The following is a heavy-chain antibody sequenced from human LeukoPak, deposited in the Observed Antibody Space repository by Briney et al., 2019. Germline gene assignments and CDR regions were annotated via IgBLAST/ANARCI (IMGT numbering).Heavy chain of an antibody. J-gene: IGHJ4*02. Sequence: PGGSLRLSCAASGFTFSSYGMHWVRQAPGKGLEWVAVIWCDGSNKYYADSVKGRFTISRDNSKNTLYLQMNSLRAEDTAVYYCARDEDPGYYGSGSYYDYWGQGTLVTVSS. CDR1: GFTFSSYG. D-gene: IGHD3-10*01. CDR3: ARDEDPGYYGSGSYYDY. CDR2: IWCDGSNK. V-gene: IGHV3-33*08.